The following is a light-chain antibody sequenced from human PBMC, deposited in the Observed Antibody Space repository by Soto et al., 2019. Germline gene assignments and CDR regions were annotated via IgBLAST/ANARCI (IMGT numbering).Light chain of an antibody. V-gene: IGLV2-8*01. CDR3: SSFAGSNRVV. CDR2: EVN. J-gene: IGLJ2*01. CDR1: SSDVGGYHY. Sequence: QSALTQPPSASGSPGQSVTISCTGTSSDVGGYHYVSWYQQHPGKAPKLMIYEVNKRPSGVPDRFSGSKSGNTASLTVSGLQAEDEADYYCSSFAGSNRVVFGGGTKVTVL.